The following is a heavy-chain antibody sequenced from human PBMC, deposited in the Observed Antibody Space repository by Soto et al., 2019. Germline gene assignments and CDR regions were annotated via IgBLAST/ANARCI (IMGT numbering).Heavy chain of an antibody. J-gene: IGHJ4*02. V-gene: IGHV4-30-4*01. Sequence: SETLSLTCTVSGSSISSGDYYWSWIRPPPGKGLEWIGYIYYSGSTYYNPSLKSRVTISVDTSKNQFSLKLSSVTAADTAVYYCARAPPYGAIDYWGQGTLVTVSS. CDR1: GSSISSGDYY. D-gene: IGHD4-17*01. CDR3: ARAPPYGAIDY. CDR2: IYYSGST.